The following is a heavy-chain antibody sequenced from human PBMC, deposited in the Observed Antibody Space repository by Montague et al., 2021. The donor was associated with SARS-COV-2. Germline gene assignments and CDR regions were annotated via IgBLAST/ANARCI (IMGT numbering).Heavy chain of an antibody. CDR1: GGSISDYY. CDR3: ARLTGSRVYYYHYGLDV. Sequence: SETLSLTCSVSGGSISDYYWNWIRQPPGKGLEWIGYIYYNTGNTNYNPSLQSRVTISLDTSKNQFSLNLRSVTAADTAVYYCARLTGSRVYYYHYGLDVWGQGTTVTVSS. CDR2: IYYNTGNT. D-gene: IGHD1-20*01. J-gene: IGHJ6*02. V-gene: IGHV4-59*08.